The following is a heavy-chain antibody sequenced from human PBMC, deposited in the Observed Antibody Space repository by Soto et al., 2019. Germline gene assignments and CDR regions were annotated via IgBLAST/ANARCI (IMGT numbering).Heavy chain of an antibody. CDR2: IYYSGST. V-gene: IGHV4-31*03. D-gene: IGHD6-13*01. CDR1: GGSISSGGYY. J-gene: IGHJ4*02. CDR3: ASAPRYSSSWYFPPLDY. Sequence: QVQLQESGPGLVKPSQTLSLTCTVSGGSISSGGYYWSWIRQHPGRGLEWIGYIYYSGSTYYNPSLKSRVTISVDTSKNQFSLKLSSVTAADTAVYYCASAPRYSSSWYFPPLDYWGQGTLVTVSS.